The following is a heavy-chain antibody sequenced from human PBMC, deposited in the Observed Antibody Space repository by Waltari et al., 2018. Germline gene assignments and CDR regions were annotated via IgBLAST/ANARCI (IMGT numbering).Heavy chain of an antibody. CDR3: ARAARGRYCSGGSCYPDY. D-gene: IGHD2-15*01. V-gene: IGHV4-34*01. J-gene: IGHJ4*02. CDR1: GGSFSGYY. CDR2: INHSGST. Sequence: QVQLQQWGAGLLKPSETLSLTCAVYGGSFSGYYWSWIRQPPGKGLEWIGEINHSGSTNVNPSLKSRVTRSVDTSKNQFSLKLSSVTAADTAVYYCARAARGRYCSGGSCYPDYWGQGTLVTVSS.